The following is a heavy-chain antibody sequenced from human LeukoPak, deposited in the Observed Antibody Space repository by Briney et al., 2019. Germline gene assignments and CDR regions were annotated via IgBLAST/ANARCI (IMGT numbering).Heavy chain of an antibody. D-gene: IGHD6-6*01. V-gene: IGHV1-2*02. CDR1: GYTFTGYY. CDR3: ARDSGRGIAARREFDY. Sequence: ASVKVSCKASGYTFTGYYMHWVRQAPGQGLEWMGWINPNSGGTNYAQKFQGRVTMTRDTSISTAYMELSRLRSDDTAVYYCARDSGRGIAARREFDYWGQGTLVTVSS. J-gene: IGHJ4*02. CDR2: INPNSGGT.